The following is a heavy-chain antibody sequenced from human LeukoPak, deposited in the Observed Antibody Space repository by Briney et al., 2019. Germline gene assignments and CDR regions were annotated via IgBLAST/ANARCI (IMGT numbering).Heavy chain of an antibody. J-gene: IGHJ4*02. Sequence: PGGSLRLSCAASGFTFSRYAISWVRQAPGKGLEWVSTLSGGGGNTYYADSVKGRFAISRDNSKNTLYLQMNSLRAEDTAVYYCAKDHSSSSPSFDYWGQGTLVTVSS. CDR2: LSGGGGNT. V-gene: IGHV3-23*01. D-gene: IGHD6-6*01. CDR3: AKDHSSSSPSFDY. CDR1: GFTFSRYA.